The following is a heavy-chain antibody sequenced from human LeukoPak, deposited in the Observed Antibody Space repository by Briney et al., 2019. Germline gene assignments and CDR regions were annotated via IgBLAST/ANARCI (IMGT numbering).Heavy chain of an antibody. D-gene: IGHD3-10*01. J-gene: IGHJ4*02. CDR3: ARRQYGSGSPLYY. Sequence: ASVNVSCKASGYTFTSYDINWVRQTTGQGLEWMGWMNPNSGNTGYAQKFQGRVTITGNTSITTAYMELSSLRSEDTAVYYCARRQYGSGSPLYYWGQGTLVTVSS. CDR1: GYTFTSYD. CDR2: MNPNSGNT. V-gene: IGHV1-8*03.